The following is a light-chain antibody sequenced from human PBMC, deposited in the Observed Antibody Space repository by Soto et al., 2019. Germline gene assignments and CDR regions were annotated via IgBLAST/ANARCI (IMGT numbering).Light chain of an antibody. Sequence: QSVLTQPPSVSGAPGQRVTISCTGSSSNIGAGYDVHWYQQLPGTAPKLLIYGNSNRPSGVPDRFSGSKSGTSASLAITGLQAEDEADYCCQSYDSSHYVFGTGTKVTV. J-gene: IGLJ1*01. CDR3: QSYDSSHYV. CDR2: GNS. V-gene: IGLV1-40*01. CDR1: SSNIGAGYD.